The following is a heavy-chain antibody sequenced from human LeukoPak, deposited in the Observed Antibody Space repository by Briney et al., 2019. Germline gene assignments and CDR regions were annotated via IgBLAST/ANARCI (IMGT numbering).Heavy chain of an antibody. CDR1: GYTFTRYG. D-gene: IGHD2-15*01. CDR2: ISAYNGNT. J-gene: IGHJ4*02. Sequence: ASVKLSCNASGYTFTRYGISWVPRAPAQGLEWMGWISAYNGNTNYAQKLQGRVTMATDTSTSTAYMELRSLRSDDTAVYYCARVRSLCSGGSCYFSWSLLVWGQGTLVTVSS. CDR3: ARVRSLCSGGSCYFSWSLLV. V-gene: IGHV1-18*01.